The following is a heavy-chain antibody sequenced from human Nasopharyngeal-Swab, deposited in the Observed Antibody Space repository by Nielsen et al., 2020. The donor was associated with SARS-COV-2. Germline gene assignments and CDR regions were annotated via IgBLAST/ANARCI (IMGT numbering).Heavy chain of an antibody. CDR2: IKQDGSEK. J-gene: IGHJ4*02. Sequence: VRQAPGKGLEWVANIKQDGSEKYYVDSVKGRFTISRDNAKNSLYLQMNSLRAEDTAVYYCARDAFPGIAAAGPDYWGQGTRVTVSS. V-gene: IGHV3-7*01. D-gene: IGHD6-13*01. CDR3: ARDAFPGIAAAGPDY.